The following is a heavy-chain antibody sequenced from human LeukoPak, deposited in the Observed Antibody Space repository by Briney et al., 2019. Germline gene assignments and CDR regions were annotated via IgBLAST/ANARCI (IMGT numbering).Heavy chain of an antibody. J-gene: IGHJ1*01. D-gene: IGHD3-22*01. CDR3: ASGDYDSSGYPLGFFQH. V-gene: IGHV3-11*01. CDR1: GFTFSDYY. CDR2: ISSSGSTI. Sequence: GGSLRLSCAASGFTFSDYYMSWIRQAPGKGQEWVSYISSSGSTIYYADSVKGRFTISRDSAKNSLCLQMNSLRAEDTAVYYCASGDYDSSGYPLGFFQHWGQGTLVTVSS.